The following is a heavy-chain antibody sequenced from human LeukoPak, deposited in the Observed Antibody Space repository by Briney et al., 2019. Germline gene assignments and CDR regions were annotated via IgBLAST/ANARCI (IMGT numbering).Heavy chain of an antibody. V-gene: IGHV3-21*01. J-gene: IGHJ6*04. Sequence: GGSLRLSCAASGFTFSSYSMNWVRQAPGKGLEWVSSISSSSSYIYYADSVKGRFTISRDNAKNSLYLQMNSLRAEDTAVYYCATDQYYDTLTGYYMADVWGKGTTVTVSS. CDR1: GFTFSSYS. CDR2: ISSSSSYI. D-gene: IGHD3-9*01. CDR3: ATDQYYDTLTGYYMADV.